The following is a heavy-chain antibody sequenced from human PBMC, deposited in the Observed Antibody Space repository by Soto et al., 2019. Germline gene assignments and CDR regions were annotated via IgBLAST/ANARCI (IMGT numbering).Heavy chain of an antibody. CDR3: ASSGYFWSGMLGY. Sequence: QLQLQESGPGLVKPSETLSLTCTVSGGSITSSSYYWGWIRQPPGKGLEWIGSIYYSGSTYYNPYLKSRLTISVDTSNNKFSLKLSSVTVACMAVYYCASSGYFWSGMLGYWGQGTLVTVS. J-gene: IGHJ4*02. V-gene: IGHV4-39*01. CDR1: GGSITSSSYY. D-gene: IGHD3-3*01. CDR2: IYYSGST.